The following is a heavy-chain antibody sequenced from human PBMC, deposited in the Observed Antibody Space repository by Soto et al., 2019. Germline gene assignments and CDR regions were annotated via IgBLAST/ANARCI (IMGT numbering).Heavy chain of an antibody. Sequence: GGSLRLSCAASGFTFSSYSMNWVRQAPGKGLEWVSAISGSGGSTYYADSVKGRFTISRDNSKNTLYLQMNSLRAEDTAVYYCARAPGAVNSYDGVDLWGQGTTVTVSS. J-gene: IGHJ6*02. D-gene: IGHD6-19*01. CDR2: ISGSGGST. CDR1: GFTFSSYS. V-gene: IGHV3-23*01. CDR3: ARAPGAVNSYDGVDL.